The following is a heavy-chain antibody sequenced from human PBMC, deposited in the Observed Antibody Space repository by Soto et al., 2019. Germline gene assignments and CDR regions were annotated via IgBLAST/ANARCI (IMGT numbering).Heavy chain of an antibody. J-gene: IGHJ4*02. CDR1: GGSFSGYY. Sequence: SETLSLTCAVYGGSFSGYYWSWIRQPPGKGLEWIGEINHSGSTNYNPSLKSRVTISVDTSKNQFSLKLSSVTAADTAVYCCASKNYYDSSGYYYAEPLQYYFDYWGQGTLVTVSS. CDR3: ASKNYYDSSGYYYAEPLQYYFDY. CDR2: INHSGST. D-gene: IGHD3-22*01. V-gene: IGHV4-34*01.